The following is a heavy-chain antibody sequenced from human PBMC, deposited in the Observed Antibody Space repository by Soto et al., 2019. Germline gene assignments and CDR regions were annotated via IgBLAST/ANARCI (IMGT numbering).Heavy chain of an antibody. CDR3: AKDRGIAAAGPYDTREGYYYYGMDV. D-gene: IGHD6-13*01. CDR2: ISWNSGSI. V-gene: IGHV3-9*01. Sequence: EVQLVESGGGLVQPGRSLRLSCAASGFTFDDYAMHWVRQAPGKGLEWVSGISWNSGSIGYADSVKGRFTISRDNAKNSMYQQMNSLRAEDTALYYCAKDRGIAAAGPYDTREGYYYYGMDVWGQGTTVTVSS. CDR1: GFTFDDYA. J-gene: IGHJ6*02.